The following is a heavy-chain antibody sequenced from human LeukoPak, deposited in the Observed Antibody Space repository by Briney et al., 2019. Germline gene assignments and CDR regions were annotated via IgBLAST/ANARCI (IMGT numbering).Heavy chain of an antibody. Sequence: PSETLSLTCTVSGGSISSYYWSWIRQPPGKGLEWIGYIYYSGSTNYNPSLKSRVTISVDTTKNQFSLKLSSVTAADTAVYYCARQYYYYSIDSWGQGTLVTVSS. D-gene: IGHD3-22*01. CDR3: ARQYYYYSIDS. CDR2: IYYSGST. CDR1: GGSISSYY. J-gene: IGHJ4*02. V-gene: IGHV4-59*08.